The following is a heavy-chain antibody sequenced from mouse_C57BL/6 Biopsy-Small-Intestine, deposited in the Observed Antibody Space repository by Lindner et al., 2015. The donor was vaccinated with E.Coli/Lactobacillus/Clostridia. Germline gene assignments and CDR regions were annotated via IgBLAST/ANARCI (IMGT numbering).Heavy chain of an antibody. D-gene: IGHD1-1*01. Sequence: VQLQESGGGLVKPGGSLKLSCEASGFTFSDYGMHWVRQAPEKGLEWIAYISSGSSTIYCADTVKGRFTFSRDNAKNTLFLQMTSLRSEDTAMYYCARQYYHGSSHGYFDVWGTGTTVTVSS. CDR2: ISSGSSTI. J-gene: IGHJ1*03. V-gene: IGHV5-17*01. CDR3: ARQYYHGSSHGYFDV. CDR1: GFTFSDYG.